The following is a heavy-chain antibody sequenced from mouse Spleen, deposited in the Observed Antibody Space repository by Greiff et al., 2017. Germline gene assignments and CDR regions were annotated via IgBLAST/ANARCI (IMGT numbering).Heavy chain of an antibody. CDR1: GYSFTGYF. D-gene: IGHD1-1*01. CDR3: ARNYGSSSYWYFDV. CDR2: INPYNGDT. Sequence: EVKLVESGPELVKPGDSVKISCKASGYSFTGYFMNWVMQSHGKSLEWIGRINPYNGDTFYNQKFKGKATLTVDKSSSTAHMELRSLTSEDSAVYYCARNYGSSSYWYFDVWGAGTTVTVSS. J-gene: IGHJ1*01. V-gene: IGHV1-20*01.